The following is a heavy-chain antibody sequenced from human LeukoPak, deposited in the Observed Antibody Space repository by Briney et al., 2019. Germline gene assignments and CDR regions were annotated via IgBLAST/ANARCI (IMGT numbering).Heavy chain of an antibody. Sequence: PWETLSLTCAVSGYSISSGYYWGWIRQPPGKGLDWIASIYHSGNTYYNPSLKSRVTISVDTSKNQFSLKLSSVTAADTAVYYCARQVSWSIFGGNWFDPWGQGTLVTVSS. J-gene: IGHJ5*02. CDR1: GYSISSGYY. CDR3: ARQVSWSIFGGNWFDP. CDR2: IYHSGNT. D-gene: IGHD3-3*01. V-gene: IGHV4-38-2*01.